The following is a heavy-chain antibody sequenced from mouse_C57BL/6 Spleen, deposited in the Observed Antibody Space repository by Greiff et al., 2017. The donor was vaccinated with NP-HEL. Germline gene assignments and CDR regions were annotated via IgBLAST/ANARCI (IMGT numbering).Heavy chain of an antibody. CDR3: ATLLRPYYYAMDY. D-gene: IGHD1-2*01. CDR2: IDPSDSYT. J-gene: IGHJ4*01. Sequence: VQLQQPGAELVMPGASVKLSCKASGYTFTSYWMHWVKQRPGQGLEWIGEIDPSDSYTNYNQKFKGKSTLTVDKSSSTAYMQLSSLTSEDSAVYYCATLLRPYYYAMDYWGQGTSVTVSS. V-gene: IGHV1-69*01. CDR1: GYTFTSYW.